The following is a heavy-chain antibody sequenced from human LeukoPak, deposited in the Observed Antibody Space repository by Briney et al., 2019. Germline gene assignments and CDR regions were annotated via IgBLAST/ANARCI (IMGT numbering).Heavy chain of an antibody. V-gene: IGHV4-59*01. CDR2: IYYSGST. Sequence: SETLSLTCTVSGGSISSYYWSWIRQPPGKGLEWIGYIYYSGSTNYSSSLKSRVTISVDTSKNQFSLKLSSVTAADTAVYYCARAREDYYGSGSYCHWFDPWGQGTLVTVSS. D-gene: IGHD3-10*01. J-gene: IGHJ5*02. CDR1: GGSISSYY. CDR3: ARAREDYYGSGSYCHWFDP.